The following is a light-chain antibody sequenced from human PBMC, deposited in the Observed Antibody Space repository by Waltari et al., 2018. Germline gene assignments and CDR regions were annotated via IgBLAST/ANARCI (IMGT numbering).Light chain of an antibody. CDR3: QQRSGWPPRLT. CDR1: KCVGNY. Sequence: ELVLTQPPSTLSLSPGERATLSCRASKCVGNYLAWYQQKPGQPPRLLIYGDSNRATGIPARFSGSGSGTDFILTISSLEPEDFAVYYCQQRSGWPPRLTFGGGTKVEIK. J-gene: IGKJ4*01. V-gene: IGKV3-11*01. CDR2: GDS.